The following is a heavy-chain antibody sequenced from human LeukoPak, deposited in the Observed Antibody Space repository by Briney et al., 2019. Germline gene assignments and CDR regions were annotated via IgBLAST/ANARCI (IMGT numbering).Heavy chain of an antibody. V-gene: IGHV3-30*02. Sequence: GGPLRLSCAASGFTFSSYGMHWVRQAPGKGLEWVAFIRYDGSKTHYADSVKGRFTISRDNAKNSLFLQMNSLRADDTAVYYCASLGNWGQGTLVTVSS. CDR1: GFTFSSYG. J-gene: IGHJ4*02. CDR2: IRYDGSKT. CDR3: ASLGN. D-gene: IGHD1-1*01.